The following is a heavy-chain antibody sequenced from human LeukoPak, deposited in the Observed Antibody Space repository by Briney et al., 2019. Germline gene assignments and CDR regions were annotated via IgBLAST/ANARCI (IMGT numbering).Heavy chain of an antibody. Sequence: AASVTVSFKPSGGTFSSYGVSWVRQAPGEGVEWMGGIIPIFRATNYAQRFRGRVTITADESTSTAYMELSSLRSEDTAVYYCARSQRAGYNVYYFDSWGQGTLVTVSS. CDR3: ARSQRAGYNVYYFDS. D-gene: IGHD5-24*01. CDR1: GGTFSSYG. CDR2: IIPIFRAT. V-gene: IGHV1-69*13. J-gene: IGHJ4*02.